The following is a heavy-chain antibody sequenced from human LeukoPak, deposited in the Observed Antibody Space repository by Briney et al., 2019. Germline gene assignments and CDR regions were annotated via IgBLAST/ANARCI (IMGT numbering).Heavy chain of an antibody. CDR2: ISSSGSST. D-gene: IGHD2-2*01. CDR3: ARELVVPAAMDYYYYGMDV. J-gene: IGHJ6*02. V-gene: IGHV3-48*03. Sequence: GGSLRLSCAASGFTFSSYEMNWVRQAPGKGLEWVSYISSSGSSTHYADSVKGRFTISRDNSKNTLYLQMNSLRAEDTAVYYCARELVVPAAMDYYYYGMDVWGQGTTVTVSS. CDR1: GFTFSSYE.